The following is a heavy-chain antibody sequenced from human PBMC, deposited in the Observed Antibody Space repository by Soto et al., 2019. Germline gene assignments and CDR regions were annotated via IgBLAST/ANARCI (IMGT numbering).Heavy chain of an antibody. V-gene: IGHV3-23*01. Sequence: LRLSCAASGFTFSRYAMSWVRQAPGKGLEWVSAISGSGGSTYYADSVKGRFTISRDSSKNTLYLQMNSLRAEDTAVYYCAKGSGAVAGYYDYWGQGTLVTVSS. CDR3: AKGSGAVAGYYDY. CDR2: ISGSGGST. CDR1: GFTFSRYA. D-gene: IGHD6-19*01. J-gene: IGHJ4*02.